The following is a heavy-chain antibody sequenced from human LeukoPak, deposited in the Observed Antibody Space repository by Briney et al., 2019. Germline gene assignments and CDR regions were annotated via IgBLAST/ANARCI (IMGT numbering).Heavy chain of an antibody. V-gene: IGHV1-46*01. CDR1: GYTFTSYY. D-gene: IGHD2-15*01. Sequence: ASVKVSCKASGYTFTSYYKHWVRQAPGQGLEWVGIINPSGGSTNYAQKFQGRVTMTRDTSTSTVYMELYSLKSEDTAVYYCARDYCSGGNCYLDYWGQGTLVTVSS. CDR3: ARDYCSGGNCYLDY. J-gene: IGHJ4*02. CDR2: INPSGGST.